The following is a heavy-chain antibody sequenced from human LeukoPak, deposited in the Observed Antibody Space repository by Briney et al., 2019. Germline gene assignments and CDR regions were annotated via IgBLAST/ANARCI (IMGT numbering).Heavy chain of an antibody. Sequence: ASVKVSCKASGYTFTDYYLHWVRQAPGQGLEWMGWINPNSGDTHFAQTFQDRVTMARDTSISSAYMELSRLRSDDTAVYYCARILTGPDPYYFDYWGQGTLVTVSS. J-gene: IGHJ4*02. CDR2: INPNSGDT. CDR3: ARILTGPDPYYFDY. V-gene: IGHV1-2*02. CDR1: GYTFTDYY. D-gene: IGHD3-9*01.